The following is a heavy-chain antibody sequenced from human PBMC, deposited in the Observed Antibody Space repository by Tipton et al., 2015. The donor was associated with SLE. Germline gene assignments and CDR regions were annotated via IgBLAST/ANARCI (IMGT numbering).Heavy chain of an antibody. CDR3: ARDGTNGSGSYDY. V-gene: IGHV4-34*01. CDR2: INHSGST. J-gene: IGHJ4*02. D-gene: IGHD3-10*01. CDR1: GGSFSGYY. Sequence: LRLSCAVYGGSFSGYYWSWIRQPPGKGLEWIGEINHSGSTNYNPSLKSRVTISVDTSKNQFSLKLSSVTAADTAVYYCARDGTNGSGSYDYWGQGTLVTVSS.